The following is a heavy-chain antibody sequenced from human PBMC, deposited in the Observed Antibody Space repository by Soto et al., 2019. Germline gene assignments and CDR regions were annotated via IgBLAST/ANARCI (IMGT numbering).Heavy chain of an antibody. J-gene: IGHJ6*02. CDR1: GYTFTSYY. D-gene: IGHD4-17*01. V-gene: IGHV1-46*01. CDR3: ARVGGEVDYPSNHYYYGMDV. Sequence: QVQLVQSGAEVKKPGASVKVSCKASGYTFTSYYMHWVRQAPGQGLEWMGIINPSGGSTSYAQKVQGRVTMTRDMATSTVYMGLRSRRSEDTAVYYCARVGGEVDYPSNHYYYGMDVWGQGTTVTVSS. CDR2: INPSGGST.